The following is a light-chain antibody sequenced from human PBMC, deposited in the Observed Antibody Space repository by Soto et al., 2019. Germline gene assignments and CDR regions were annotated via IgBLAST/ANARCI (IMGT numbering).Light chain of an antibody. J-gene: IGKJ2*01. V-gene: IGKV1-27*01. Sequence: DIQMTQSPSSLSASVGDRVTITCRASQGIRNYLAWYQQKPGKVPKLLIYAASTLQSGVPSRFSGSGSGTDFTLTISGLQPEDVATYYCQKCNSAPYTFGQGTKLEIK. CDR3: QKCNSAPYT. CDR1: QGIRNY. CDR2: AAS.